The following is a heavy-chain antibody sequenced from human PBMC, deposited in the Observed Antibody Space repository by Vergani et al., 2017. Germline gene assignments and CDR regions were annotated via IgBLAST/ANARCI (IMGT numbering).Heavy chain of an antibody. D-gene: IGHD2-2*01. J-gene: IGHJ4*02. CDR2: VSWNSGSI. CDR3: AKDTSSSTSCLIDY. Sequence: EVQLVESGGGLVQPGRSLRLSCAASGFTFDDYAMHWVRQAPGKGLEWVSGVSWNSGSIGYADSVKGRFTISRDNAKNSLYLQMNSVRAEDTALYYCAKDTSSSTSCLIDYWGQGTLVTVSS. CDR1: GFTFDDYA. V-gene: IGHV3-9*01.